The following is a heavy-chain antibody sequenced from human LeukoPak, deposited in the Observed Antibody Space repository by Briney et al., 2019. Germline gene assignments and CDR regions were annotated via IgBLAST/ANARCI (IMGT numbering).Heavy chain of an antibody. V-gene: IGHV3-7*01. D-gene: IGHD6-13*01. CDR2: IKQDGSEK. CDR3: ARNARPAIAAAGTDPSVYWYFDL. J-gene: IGHJ2*01. Sequence: PGGPLRLSCAASGFTFSSYWMSWVRQAPGKGLEWVANIKQDGSEKYYVDSVKGRFTISRDNAKNSLYLQMNSLRAEDTAVYYCARNARPAIAAAGTDPSVYWYFDLWGRGTLVTVSS. CDR1: GFTFSSYW.